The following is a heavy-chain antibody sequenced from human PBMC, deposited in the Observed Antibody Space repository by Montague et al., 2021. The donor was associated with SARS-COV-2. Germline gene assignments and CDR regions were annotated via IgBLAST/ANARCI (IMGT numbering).Heavy chain of an antibody. D-gene: IGHD5-24*01. Sequence: LRLSCAASGFTFDDYAMHWVRQAPGKGLEWVSGISWNSGSIGYADSVKGRFTISRDNAKNSLYLQMNSLRAEDTALYYCAKLPSRDGYNLRDYWGQGTLVTVTS. CDR2: ISWNSGSI. CDR1: GFTFDDYA. CDR3: AKLPSRDGYNLRDY. J-gene: IGHJ4*02. V-gene: IGHV3-9*01.